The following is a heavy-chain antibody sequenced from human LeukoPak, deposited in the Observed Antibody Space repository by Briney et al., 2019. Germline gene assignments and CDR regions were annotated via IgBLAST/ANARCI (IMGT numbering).Heavy chain of an antibody. CDR3: AKIDTFDYDTSGRHWLDS. CDR1: GFSFSKYG. CDR2: LRCDGTSN. D-gene: IGHD4-17*01. Sequence: PGGSLRLSCVASGFSFSKYGMHWVRQAPGKGLEWVSFLRCDGTSNYYAESVRGRFIISRDNSRNTLYLQMNSLRTEDTAVYYCAKIDTFDYDTSGRHWLDSWGQGTLVTVSS. J-gene: IGHJ5*01. V-gene: IGHV3-30*02.